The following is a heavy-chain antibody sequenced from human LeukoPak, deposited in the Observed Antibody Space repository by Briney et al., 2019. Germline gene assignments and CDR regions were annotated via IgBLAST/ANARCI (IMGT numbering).Heavy chain of an antibody. CDR3: AREYSAGWFDS. D-gene: IGHD6-13*01. Sequence: GGSLRLSCAASGFTFSSYGMHWVRQAPGKGLEWVAVIWYDGSNKFYADSVKGRFTISRDNSKNTLYLQMNSLRAEDTAVYYCAREYSAGWFDSWGQGTLVTVSS. V-gene: IGHV3-33*01. CDR1: GFTFSSYG. CDR2: IWYDGSNK. J-gene: IGHJ5*01.